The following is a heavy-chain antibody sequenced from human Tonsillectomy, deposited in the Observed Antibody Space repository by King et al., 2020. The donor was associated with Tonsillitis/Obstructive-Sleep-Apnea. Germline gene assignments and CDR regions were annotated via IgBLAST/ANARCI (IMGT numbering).Heavy chain of an antibody. CDR1: GFSFSSYW. V-gene: IGHV3-7*03. Sequence: VQLVESGGDLVQPGGSLRLSCAASGFSFSSYWMTWVRQAPGKGLEWVANIKQDGSEKLYVDSVKGRFTISRDNAKNSLYLQMNSLRAEDTAVYYCARDGPNYYGLGIHYYGMDVWGQGTTVTVSS. D-gene: IGHD3-10*01. J-gene: IGHJ6*02. CDR2: IKQDGSEK. CDR3: ARDGPNYYGLGIHYYGMDV.